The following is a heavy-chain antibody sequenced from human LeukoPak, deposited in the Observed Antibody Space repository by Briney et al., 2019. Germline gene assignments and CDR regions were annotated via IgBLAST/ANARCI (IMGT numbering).Heavy chain of an antibody. J-gene: IGHJ4*02. CDR3: ARGLGLSRANYSDF. CDR2: INHSGVI. Sequence: SETLSLTCAVYGGSFSGYYWSWIRQSPGKRLHWIGEINHSGVIDYNPSLESRVTISVDTSKSQFSLKLNSVTAADTAVYYCARGLGLSRANYSDFWGQGTLVTVSS. D-gene: IGHD3-16*01. CDR1: GGSFSGYY. V-gene: IGHV4-34*01.